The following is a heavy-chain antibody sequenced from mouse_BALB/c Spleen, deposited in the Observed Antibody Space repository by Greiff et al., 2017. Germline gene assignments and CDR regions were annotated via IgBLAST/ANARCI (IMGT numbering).Heavy chain of an antibody. CDR1: GFTFSSYA. V-gene: IGHV5-9-4*01. D-gene: IGHD2-4*01. CDR2: ISSGGSYT. Sequence: DVQLVESGGGLVKPGGSLKLSCAASGFTFSSYAMSWVRQSPEKRLEWVAEISSGGSYTYYPDTVTGRFTISRDNAKNTLYLEMSSLRYEDTAMYYCATSTMITLFAYWGQGTLVTVSA. CDR3: ATSTMITLFAY. J-gene: IGHJ3*01.